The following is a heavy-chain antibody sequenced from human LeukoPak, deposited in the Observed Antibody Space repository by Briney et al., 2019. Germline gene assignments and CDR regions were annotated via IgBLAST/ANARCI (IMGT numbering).Heavy chain of an antibody. CDR3: AREGGDCGGVCYSSN. CDR1: GGSISSGDYY. CDR2: IYYSGST. D-gene: IGHD2-21*02. Sequence: SQTLSLTCTVSGGSISSGDYYWSWIRQPPGKGLEWIGYIYYSGSTYYNPSLKSRVTISVDTSKNQFSLKLSSVTAADTAVYYCAREGGDCGGVCYSSNWGQGTLVTVSS. J-gene: IGHJ4*02. V-gene: IGHV4-30-4*01.